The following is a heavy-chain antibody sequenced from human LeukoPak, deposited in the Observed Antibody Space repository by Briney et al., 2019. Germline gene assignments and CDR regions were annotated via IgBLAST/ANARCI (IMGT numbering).Heavy chain of an antibody. Sequence: GGSLRLSCAASGFTFSSYGMHWVRQAPGKGLEWVAVISYDGSNKYYADSVKGRFTISRDNSKNTVYLQMNSLRAEDTAVYYCAKDRGSPYYGGVDAFDIWGQGTMVTVSS. CDR2: ISYDGSNK. J-gene: IGHJ3*02. CDR1: GFTFSSYG. V-gene: IGHV3-30*18. CDR3: AKDRGSPYYGGVDAFDI. D-gene: IGHD3-10*01.